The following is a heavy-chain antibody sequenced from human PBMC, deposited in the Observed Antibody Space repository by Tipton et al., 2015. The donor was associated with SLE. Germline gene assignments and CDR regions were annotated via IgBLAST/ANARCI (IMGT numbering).Heavy chain of an antibody. CDR2: INHSGSA. D-gene: IGHD3-3*01. V-gene: IGHV4-34*01. Sequence: TLSLTCAVYGGSFSGYHWSWIRQPPGKGLEGIGEINHSGSATYNPSLKSRVTISLDTSKNQFSLKLRSVTAADTAVYYCARGGYDFWSGPGNYWGQGTLVTVSS. CDR1: GGSFSGYH. J-gene: IGHJ4*02. CDR3: ARGGYDFWSGPGNY.